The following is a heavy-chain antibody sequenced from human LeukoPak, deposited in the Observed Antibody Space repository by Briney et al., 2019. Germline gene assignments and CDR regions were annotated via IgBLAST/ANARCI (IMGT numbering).Heavy chain of an antibody. D-gene: IGHD3-22*01. V-gene: IGHV1-2*02. CDR1: GYTFTGYF. CDR2: INPNSGGT. J-gene: IGHJ4*02. Sequence: ASVKVSCKASGYTFTGYFLHWVRQAPRQGLEWMGWINPNSGGTNYAQNFQGRVTLTRDTSISTAPMELSSLRSYCARGALGSYDSSGSLVGGFWGRGTLVTVSS. CDR3: SYDSSGSLVGGF.